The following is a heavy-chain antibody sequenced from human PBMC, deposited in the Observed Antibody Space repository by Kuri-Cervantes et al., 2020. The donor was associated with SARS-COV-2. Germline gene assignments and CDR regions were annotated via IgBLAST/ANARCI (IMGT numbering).Heavy chain of an antibody. CDR3: AGSSGWYTYYYYGMDV. Sequence: LTLSCTVSGGSISSSSYYWSWIRQPPGKGLEWIGYIYYSGSTNYNPSLKSRVTISVDTSKNQFSLKLSSVTAADTAVYYCAGSSGWYTYYYYGMDVWGQGTTVTVSS. CDR2: IYYSGST. J-gene: IGHJ6*02. V-gene: IGHV4-61*01. CDR1: GGSISSSSYY. D-gene: IGHD6-19*01.